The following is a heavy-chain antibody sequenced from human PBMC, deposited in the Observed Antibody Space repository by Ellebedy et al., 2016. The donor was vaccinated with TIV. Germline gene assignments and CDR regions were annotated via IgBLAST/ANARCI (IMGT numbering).Heavy chain of an antibody. D-gene: IGHD4-23*01. V-gene: IGHV4-59*01. Sequence: SETLSLTXSVSGDSISSYYWSWVRQPPGKGLEWIAYYYYTGSTKYNLSLKSRVTISVDTSKNQFSLKLSSVTAADTAVYYCASWGDYSGNRHLDYWGQGILVTVSS. CDR2: YYYTGST. CDR1: GDSISSYY. J-gene: IGHJ4*02. CDR3: ASWGDYSGNRHLDY.